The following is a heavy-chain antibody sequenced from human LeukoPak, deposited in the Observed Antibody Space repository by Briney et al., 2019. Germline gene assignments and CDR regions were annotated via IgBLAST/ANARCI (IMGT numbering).Heavy chain of an antibody. CDR3: AKDGGLWVSAHWGDS. CDR2: ITTSDGNT. V-gene: IGHV3-23*01. CDR1: GFTFSSYT. J-gene: IGHJ4*02. D-gene: IGHD7-27*01. Sequence: GGSLRLSCAASGFTFSSYTMSWVRQAPGKGLEWVSTITTSDGNTYYADSVKGRFTVSRDNSKNTLFLQMNGLRAEDTAVYYCAKDGGLWVSAHWGDSWGRGTLVTVSS.